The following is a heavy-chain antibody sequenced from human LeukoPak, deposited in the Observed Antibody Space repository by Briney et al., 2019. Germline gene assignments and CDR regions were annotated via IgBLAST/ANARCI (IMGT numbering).Heavy chain of an antibody. Sequence: GSSVKVSCKASGGTFSSYAISWVRQAPGQGLEWMGGIIPIFGTANYAQKFQGRVTITTDESTSTAYMELSSLRSEDTAVYYCARSLGGRYSGYGGYYYYYMDVWGKGTTVTVSS. CDR3: ARSLGGRYSGYGGYYYYYMDV. CDR1: GGTFSSYA. J-gene: IGHJ6*03. CDR2: IIPIFGTA. D-gene: IGHD5-12*01. V-gene: IGHV1-69*05.